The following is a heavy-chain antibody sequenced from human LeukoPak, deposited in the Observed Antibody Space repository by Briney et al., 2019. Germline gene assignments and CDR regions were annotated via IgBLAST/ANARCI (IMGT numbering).Heavy chain of an antibody. CDR1: GFTFSDYS. CDR3: ARGRGVAAAGPDF. V-gene: IGHV3-48*04. D-gene: IGHD6-13*01. J-gene: IGHJ4*02. CDR2: ISRSSNAI. Sequence: GGSLRLSCAASGFTFSDYSMNWVRQAPGKGLEWVSYISRSSNAIYYADSVKGRFTISRDSAKNSLYLQMNSLRAEDTAIYYCARGRGVAAAGPDFWGQGTLVTVSS.